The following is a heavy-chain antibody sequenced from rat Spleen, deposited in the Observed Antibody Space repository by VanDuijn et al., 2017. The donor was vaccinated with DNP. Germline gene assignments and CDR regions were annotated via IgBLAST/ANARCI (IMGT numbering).Heavy chain of an antibody. CDR1: GYSITSNY. CDR3: ARGLNYGGYIYSWYFDF. CDR2: INYSGAT. D-gene: IGHD1-11*01. J-gene: IGHJ1*01. V-gene: IGHV3-1*01. Sequence: EVQFQESGPGLVKSSQSLSLTCSVTGYSITSNYWAWIRKFPGNKMEWMGYINYSGATAYNPSLRSRISITSDTSKNQFFLQLNSVTTEDTATYYCARGLNYGGYIYSWYFDFWGPGTLVTVSS.